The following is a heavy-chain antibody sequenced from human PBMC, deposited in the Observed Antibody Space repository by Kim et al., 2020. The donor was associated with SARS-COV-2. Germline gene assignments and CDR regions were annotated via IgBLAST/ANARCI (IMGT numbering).Heavy chain of an antibody. V-gene: IGHV1-69*01. Sequence: AQKFQGRVTITADESTSTAYMELSSLRSEDTAVYYCASNQVSAPKNWFDPWGQGTLVTVSS. J-gene: IGHJ5*02. CDR3: ASNQVSAPKNWFDP. D-gene: IGHD6-6*01.